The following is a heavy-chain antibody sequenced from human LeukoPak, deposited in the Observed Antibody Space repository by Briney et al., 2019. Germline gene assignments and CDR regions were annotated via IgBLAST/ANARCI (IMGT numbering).Heavy chain of an antibody. D-gene: IGHD4-17*01. V-gene: IGHV4-59*01. CDR3: ARDQGYGDRKFYYWYFDL. CDR2: IYYSGST. Sequence: SETLSLTCTVSGGSISGYYWSWIRQPPGKGLEWIGYIYYSGSTLYNPSLESRVTISVDTSTDQFSLKLTSVIAADTAVYYCARDQGYGDRKFYYWYFDLWGRGTLVTVSS. CDR1: GGSISGYY. J-gene: IGHJ2*01.